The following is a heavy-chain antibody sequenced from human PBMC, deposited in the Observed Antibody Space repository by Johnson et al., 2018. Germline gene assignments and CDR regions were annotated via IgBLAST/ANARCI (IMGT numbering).Heavy chain of an antibody. CDR1: GFTFSSYW. CDR2: INSDGSST. V-gene: IGHV3-74*01. Sequence: EVQLLETGGGLVQPGGSLRLSCAASGFTFSSYWMHWVRQAPGKGLVWVSRINSDGSSTSYADSVKGRFTISRDNAKNTLYLQMNSLRAADTAGYYCASHGGRRTGYSSSWSRAFDIWGQGTMVTVSS. CDR3: ASHGGRRTGYSSSWSRAFDI. J-gene: IGHJ3*02. D-gene: IGHD6-13*01.